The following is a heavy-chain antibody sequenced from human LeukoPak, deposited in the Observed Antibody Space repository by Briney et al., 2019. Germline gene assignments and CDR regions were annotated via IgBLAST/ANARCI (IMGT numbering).Heavy chain of an antibody. CDR2: IKEDGSEK. V-gene: IGHV3-7*04. J-gene: IGHJ1*01. Sequence: GGSLRLSCAASGFTFRSYWMSWVRQAPGKGLEWVANIKEDGSEKYYVDSVKGRFTISRDNAKNSLNLQMNSLRAEDTAVYYCARGGTLEYFQHWGQGTLVTVSS. CDR1: GFTFRSYW. CDR3: ARGGTLEYFQH.